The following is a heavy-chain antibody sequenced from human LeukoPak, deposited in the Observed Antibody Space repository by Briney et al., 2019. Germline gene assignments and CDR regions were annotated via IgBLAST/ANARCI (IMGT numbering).Heavy chain of an antibody. CDR3: ARGLSGSYFFLDY. Sequence: PGGSLRLSCAASGFTFSSYWMSWVRQAPGKGLEWVANIKQDGSEKYYVGSVKGRFTISRDNAKNSLYLQMNSLRAEDTAVYYCARGLSGSYFFLDYWGQGTLVTVSS. J-gene: IGHJ4*02. D-gene: IGHD1-26*01. CDR1: GFTFSSYW. V-gene: IGHV3-7*01. CDR2: IKQDGSEK.